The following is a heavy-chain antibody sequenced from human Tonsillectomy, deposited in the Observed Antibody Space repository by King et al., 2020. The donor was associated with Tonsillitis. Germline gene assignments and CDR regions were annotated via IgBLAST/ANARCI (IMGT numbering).Heavy chain of an antibody. CDR2: IFSGDAE. V-gene: IGHV2-26*01. CDR3: SRIRGLGLFDY. Sequence: QVTLKESGPVVVKPTETLTLTCTVSGFSLSDARMGVAWIRQPPGKALEWLAHIFSGDAEFYSTSLRNRLTISQDTSSSQVVLTLTNMGPVDTATYFCSRIRGLGLFDYWGQGTPVTVSS. CDR1: GFSLSDARMG. J-gene: IGHJ4*02. D-gene: IGHD3/OR15-3a*01.